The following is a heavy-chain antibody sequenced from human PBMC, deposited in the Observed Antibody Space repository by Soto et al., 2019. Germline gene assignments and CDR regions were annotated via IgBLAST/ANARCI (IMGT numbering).Heavy chain of an antibody. CDR1: GGSISSCDYY. Sequence: SETLCLTCTVSGGSISSCDYYWSWIRQPPGKGLEWIGYIYYSGSTYYNPSLKSRVTISVDTSKNQFSLKLSSVTAADTAVYYCARAGVAAAGIYYYGMDVWGQGTTVTVSS. D-gene: IGHD6-13*01. CDR2: IYYSGST. CDR3: ARAGVAAAGIYYYGMDV. V-gene: IGHV4-30-4*01. J-gene: IGHJ6*02.